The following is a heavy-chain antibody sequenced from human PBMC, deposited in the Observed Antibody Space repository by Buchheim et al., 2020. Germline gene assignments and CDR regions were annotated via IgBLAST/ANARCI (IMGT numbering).Heavy chain of an antibody. CDR1: GGSISSYY. CDR2: IYYSGST. D-gene: IGHD3-10*01. Sequence: QLQLQESGPGLVKPSETLSLTCTVSGGSISSYYWSWIRQPPGKGLEWIGYIYYSGSTNYNPSLKSRVTISVDTSKNQFSLKLSSVTAADTAVYYCARDLFYGSGSLDYWGQGTL. J-gene: IGHJ4*02. V-gene: IGHV4-59*01. CDR3: ARDLFYGSGSLDY.